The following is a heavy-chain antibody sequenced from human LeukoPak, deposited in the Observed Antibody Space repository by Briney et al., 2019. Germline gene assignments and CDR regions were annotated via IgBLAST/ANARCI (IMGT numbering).Heavy chain of an antibody. J-gene: IGHJ4*02. CDR2: ISHDGTKS. CDR3: ARTYDGRGYYWPGIVKYYIDS. D-gene: IGHD3-22*01. CDR1: GFTFSSYG. V-gene: IGHV3-30*03. Sequence: GGSLRFSCEASGFTFSSYGMHWVRQAPGKGLEWVAVISHDGTKSFYSRSVKGRFTISRDNSRNILSLQMNGLRPDDTAIYYCARTYDGRGYYWPGIVKYYIDSWGQGTLVGVSS.